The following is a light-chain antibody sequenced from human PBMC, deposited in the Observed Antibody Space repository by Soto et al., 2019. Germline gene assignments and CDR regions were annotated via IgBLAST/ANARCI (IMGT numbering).Light chain of an antibody. CDR2: GAS. J-gene: IGKJ2*01. CDR3: QQSYSTPFT. Sequence: DIQMTQSPSSLSASVGDRVTITCRASESIIDYLNWYQQKPGKAPKLLIYGASSLQSGVPSRFSGSESGTDFTLTISSLQPEDFATYYCQQSYSTPFTFSQGTKLEI. CDR1: ESIIDY. V-gene: IGKV1-39*01.